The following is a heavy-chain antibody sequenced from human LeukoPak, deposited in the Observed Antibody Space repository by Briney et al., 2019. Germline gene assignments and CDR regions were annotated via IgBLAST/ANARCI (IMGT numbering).Heavy chain of an antibody. CDR2: INWNGRST. Sequence: GGSLRLSCAASGFNFDDFGFSWVRQAPGKGLEWASSINWNGRSTGYADSVKGRFTISRDNAKNSLSLQMNSLRAEDTALFYCAREDNYGFGYWGQGILVTVSS. CDR3: AREDNYGFGY. J-gene: IGHJ4*02. D-gene: IGHD5-18*01. V-gene: IGHV3-20*04. CDR1: GFNFDDFG.